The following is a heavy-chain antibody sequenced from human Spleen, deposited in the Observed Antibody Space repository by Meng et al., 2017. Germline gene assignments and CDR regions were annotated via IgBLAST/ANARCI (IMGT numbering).Heavy chain of an antibody. CDR1: GGSISSSNW. CDR3: ARDPHDYGGNVRFDY. CDR2: IYHSGST. J-gene: IGHJ4*02. D-gene: IGHD4-23*01. Sequence: QVQPQGSGPGLVKPSGTLSLTCAVSGGSISSSNWWSWVRQPPGKGLEWIGEIYHSGSTNYNPSLKSRVTISVDKSKNQFSLKLSSVTAADTAVYYCARDPHDYGGNVRFDYWGQGTLVTVFS. V-gene: IGHV4-4*02.